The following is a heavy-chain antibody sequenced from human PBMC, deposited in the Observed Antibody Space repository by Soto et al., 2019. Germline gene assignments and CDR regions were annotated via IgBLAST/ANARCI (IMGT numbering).Heavy chain of an antibody. CDR1: GFTFSSCG. V-gene: IGHV3-30*18. CDR2: ISYDGNNK. CDR3: AKDERASSAWYTGYYYYGMDV. D-gene: IGHD6-19*01. Sequence: QSGGSLRLSCAASGFTFSSCGTHWVRQAPGKGLEWVAVISYDGNNKYYADSVKGRFTISRDNSQNTLYLQMNSLRGEDTALYYCAKDERASSAWYTGYYYYGMDVWGQGTTVTVSS. J-gene: IGHJ6*02.